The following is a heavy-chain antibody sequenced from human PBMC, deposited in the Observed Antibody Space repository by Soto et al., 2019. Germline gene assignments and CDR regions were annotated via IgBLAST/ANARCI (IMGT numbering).Heavy chain of an antibody. V-gene: IGHV3-30*03. D-gene: IGHD3-22*01. J-gene: IGHJ4*02. Sequence: GGSLRLSCAASGFTFSDYAMHWVRQAPGKGLEWVAVVSHDGRNTHYADSVKGRFTISRDSSKNTVSLEMTSLRAEDTAVYYCARDYYYDSSGYYAGFDYWGQGTLVTVSS. CDR1: GFTFSDYA. CDR2: VSHDGRNT. CDR3: ARDYYYDSSGYYAGFDY.